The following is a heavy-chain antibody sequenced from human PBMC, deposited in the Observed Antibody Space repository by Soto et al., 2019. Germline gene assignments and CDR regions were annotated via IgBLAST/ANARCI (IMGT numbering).Heavy chain of an antibody. CDR1: GGSISSYY. CDR3: ARVQGAWFDP. Sequence: SETLSLTCTVSGGSISSYYWSWIRQPPGKGLEWIGYIYHSGSTYYNPSLKSRVTISVDRSKNQFSLKLSSVTAADTAVYYCARVQGAWFDPWGQGTLVTVSS. J-gene: IGHJ5*02. D-gene: IGHD3-16*01. V-gene: IGHV4-59*12. CDR2: IYHSGST.